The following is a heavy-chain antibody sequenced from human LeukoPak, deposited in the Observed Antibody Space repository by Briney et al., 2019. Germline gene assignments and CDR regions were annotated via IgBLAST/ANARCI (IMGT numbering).Heavy chain of an antibody. CDR1: GGSISSSY. D-gene: IGHD6-19*01. CDR3: ARCGFSSRWYVFDY. Sequence: SETLSLTCTVSGGSISSSYWSWIRQPPGKGLEWIGYIYYSGSTNYNPSLKSRVTISADTSKNQFSLKLTSVTAADTAVYYCARCGFSSRWYVFDYWGQGTLVTVSS. CDR2: IYYSGST. V-gene: IGHV4-59*01. J-gene: IGHJ4*02.